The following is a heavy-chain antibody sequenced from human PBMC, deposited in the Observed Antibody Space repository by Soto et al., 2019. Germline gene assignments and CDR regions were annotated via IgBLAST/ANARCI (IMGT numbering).Heavy chain of an antibody. Sequence: QVQLVQSGAEVKKPGASVKVSCKASGYTFTSYGISWVRQAPGQGLEWMGWISAYNGNTKYAQKLQGRVTMTTAPPASTAYMERRSLRSDDTAVYYCARERGGYFGDYWGQGTLVTVTS. CDR2: ISAYNGNT. CDR3: ARERGGYFGDY. V-gene: IGHV1-18*01. D-gene: IGHD3-16*01. J-gene: IGHJ4*02. CDR1: GYTFTSYG.